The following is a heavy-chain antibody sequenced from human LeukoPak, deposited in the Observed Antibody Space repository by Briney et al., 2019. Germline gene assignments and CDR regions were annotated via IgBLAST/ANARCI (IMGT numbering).Heavy chain of an antibody. CDR1: GYTFTGYY. CDR2: INPNSGGT. Sequence: ASVKVSCKASGYTFTGYYMHWVRQAPGQGLEWMGWINPNSGGTNYAQKFQGRVTMTRDTSISTAYMELSRLRSDDTAVYYCAREPIDYYDSRAGALDIWGQGTMVTVSS. V-gene: IGHV1-2*02. CDR3: AREPIDYYDSRAGALDI. D-gene: IGHD3-22*01. J-gene: IGHJ3*02.